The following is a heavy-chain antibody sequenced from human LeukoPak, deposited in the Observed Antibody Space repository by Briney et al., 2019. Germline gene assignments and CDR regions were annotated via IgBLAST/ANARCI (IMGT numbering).Heavy chain of an antibody. D-gene: IGHD5-12*01. CDR2: IRYDGSTI. CDR3: ARAYSRESGYDFVFGY. J-gene: IGHJ4*02. CDR1: GFTFRSYG. Sequence: GGSLRLSCAASGFTFRSYGMHWVRQAPGKGLEWVAVIRYDGSTIYYADSVKGRFTISRDDSKKTLYLQMDSLRAEDTAVYYCARAYSRESGYDFVFGYWGQGTLVTVSS. V-gene: IGHV3-33*01.